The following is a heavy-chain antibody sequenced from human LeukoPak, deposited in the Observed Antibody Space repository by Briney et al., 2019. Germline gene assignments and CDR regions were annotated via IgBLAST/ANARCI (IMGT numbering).Heavy chain of an antibody. CDR2: IFYVGST. Sequence: SETLSLTCTVSGDSIGSHYWSWIRQPPGKGLEWIGYIFYVGSTNYNPSLKSRVTISVDTSKNQFSLKLNSVTAADTAVYYCARDYYDSRGEAFDIWGQGTMVTVSS. CDR1: GDSIGSHY. D-gene: IGHD3-22*01. J-gene: IGHJ3*02. CDR3: ARDYYDSRGEAFDI. V-gene: IGHV4-59*11.